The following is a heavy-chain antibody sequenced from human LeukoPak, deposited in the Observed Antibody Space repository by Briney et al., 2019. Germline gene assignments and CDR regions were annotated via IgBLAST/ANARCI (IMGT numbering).Heavy chain of an antibody. V-gene: IGHV4-59*11. CDR1: VGSISSHH. D-gene: IGHD2-21*02. CDR2: IYYSGST. Sequence: PSETLSLTCTVSVGSISSHHWSWIRQPPGKGLEGMGDIYYSGSTNYNPSLKSRARISVDTSKHQFSLKLSSVTAADTAVYYCARARLQTYNWFDPWGQGTLVTVSS. CDR3: ARARLQTYNWFDP. J-gene: IGHJ5*02.